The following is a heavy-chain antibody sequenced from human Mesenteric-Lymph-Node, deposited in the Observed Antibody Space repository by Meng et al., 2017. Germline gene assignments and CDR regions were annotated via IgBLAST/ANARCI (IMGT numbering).Heavy chain of an antibody. V-gene: IGHV1-2*02. CDR1: GYTFTGYY. Sequence: ASVKVSCKASGYTFTGYYIHWVRQAPGQGLEWMGWINVNSGGTIYGQKFQGRVTMTRDASISTVYLELSRLTSDDTAVFYCASADHDDLTGYYIDHWGQGTLVTVSS. CDR2: INVNSGGT. D-gene: IGHD3-9*01. J-gene: IGHJ4*02. CDR3: ASADHDDLTGYYIDH.